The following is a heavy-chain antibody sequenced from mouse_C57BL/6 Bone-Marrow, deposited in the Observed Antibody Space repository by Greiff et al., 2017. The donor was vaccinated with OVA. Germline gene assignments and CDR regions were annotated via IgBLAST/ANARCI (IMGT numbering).Heavy chain of an antibody. CDR3: ARQDGYDFDD. J-gene: IGHJ2*01. D-gene: IGHD2-2*01. CDR2: ISSGGSYT. V-gene: IGHV5-6*01. Sequence: EVQLVESGGDLVKPGGSLKLSCAASGFTFSSYGMSWVRQTPDKRLEWVATISSGGSYTYYPDSVKGRFTISRDNAKNTLYLQMSSLKSEDTAMYYCARQDGYDFDDWGQGTTLTVSS. CDR1: GFTFSSYG.